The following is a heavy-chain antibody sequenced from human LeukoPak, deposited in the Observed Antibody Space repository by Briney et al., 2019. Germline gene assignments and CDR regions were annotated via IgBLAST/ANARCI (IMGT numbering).Heavy chain of an antibody. V-gene: IGHV3-7*01. CDR1: GFTFSDFW. Sequence: TGGSLRLSCAASGFTFSDFWMSWVRQAPGKGLEWLANIKEDGSKKYYVDSVKGRFTISRDNAKNSLFLQMNSLRNEDTAVYYCVRDAVTAYWGQGTLVTVSS. D-gene: IGHD2-21*02. J-gene: IGHJ4*02. CDR3: VRDAVTAY. CDR2: IKEDGSKK.